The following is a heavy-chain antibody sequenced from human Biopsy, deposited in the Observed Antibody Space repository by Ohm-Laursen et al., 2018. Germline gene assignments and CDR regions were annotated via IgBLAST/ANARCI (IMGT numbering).Heavy chain of an antibody. CDR1: GGSISSDY. Sequence: TLTLTCTVSGGSISSDYWSWIRQSPGKGLEWIGYISHTGYTSYKSSLKSRVTISLDTSRKHFSPRLTSLAAADTAVYYCARGSNEYGGLYFPHWGQGTLVTVSS. D-gene: IGHD4-23*01. CDR2: ISHTGYT. CDR3: ARGSNEYGGLYFPH. J-gene: IGHJ1*01. V-gene: IGHV4-59*08.